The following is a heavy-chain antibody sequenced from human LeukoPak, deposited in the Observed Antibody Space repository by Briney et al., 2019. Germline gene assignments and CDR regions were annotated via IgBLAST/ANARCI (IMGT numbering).Heavy chain of an antibody. D-gene: IGHD6-6*01. Sequence: GGSLRLSCAAFGFTVSSNYMSWVRQAPGKGLEWVSVIFGGGGTYYGDSVRGRFTISRDNSRNTLYLQMNSLRVDDMAVYYCAKEPSGANVVPADAFDFWGHGTMVTVSS. CDR2: IFGGGGT. V-gene: IGHV3-53*01. J-gene: IGHJ3*01. CDR1: GFTVSSNY. CDR3: AKEPSGANVVPADAFDF.